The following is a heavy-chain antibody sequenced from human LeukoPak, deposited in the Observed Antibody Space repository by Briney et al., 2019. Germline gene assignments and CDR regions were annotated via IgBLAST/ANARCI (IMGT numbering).Heavy chain of an antibody. CDR1: GVSISSSNSY. CDR3: ARDHGTIVVHTMIVVVNSWWFDP. D-gene: IGHD3-22*01. V-gene: IGHV4-39*02. CDR2: IYYTGNT. Sequence: SETLSLTCSVSGVSISSSNSYWGWIRQPPGKGLEWIGSIYYTGNTYYNASLKSQVSISIDMSKNQFSLKLSSVTAADTAVYYCARDHGTIVVHTMIVVVNSWWFDPWGQGTLVTVSS. J-gene: IGHJ5*02.